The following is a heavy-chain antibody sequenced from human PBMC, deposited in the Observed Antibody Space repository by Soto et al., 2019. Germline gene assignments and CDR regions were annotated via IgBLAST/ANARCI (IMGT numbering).Heavy chain of an antibody. CDR2: IYYSGST. J-gene: IGHJ4*02. D-gene: IGHD2-2*01. V-gene: IGHV4-39*01. Sequence: QLQLQESGPGLVKPSETLSLTCTVSGGSISSSSYYWGRIRQPPGKGLEWIGSIYYSGSTYYNLYLKCRVTIAVDTSKNQFALKMSSVTAADTAVYYCARTDCSSTSCYEDYWGQGTLVTVSS. CDR1: GGSISSSSYY. CDR3: ARTDCSSTSCYEDY.